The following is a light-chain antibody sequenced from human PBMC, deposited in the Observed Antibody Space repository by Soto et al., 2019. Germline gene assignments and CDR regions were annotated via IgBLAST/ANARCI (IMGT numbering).Light chain of an antibody. Sequence: IQMSQSPLFLSASVGDRVTITCQASHAITTYLNWYQQKPGKAPKLLIYDASMLETGVPSRFSGGGSGTHFTLTISGLHLDDVATYYCQQHDSFPYIFGPGTKLEIK. CDR1: HAITTY. V-gene: IGKV1-33*01. CDR2: DAS. J-gene: IGKJ2*01. CDR3: QQHDSFPYI.